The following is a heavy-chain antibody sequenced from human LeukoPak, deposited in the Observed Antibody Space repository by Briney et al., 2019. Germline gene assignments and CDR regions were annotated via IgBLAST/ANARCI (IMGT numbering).Heavy chain of an antibody. CDR1: GVSIYNTNW. J-gene: IGHJ4*02. CDR2: VNLPGST. CDR3: AREGGPYRPLDY. V-gene: IGHV4-4*02. Sequence: SGTPSDTCGGSGVSIYNTNWWPWVRQPPGKGLESSSYVNLPGSTNYNPPLKSRVAISVDKPENHISLKLTSVTAADTAGYYCAREGGPYRPLDYSGQGTLVTVAS.